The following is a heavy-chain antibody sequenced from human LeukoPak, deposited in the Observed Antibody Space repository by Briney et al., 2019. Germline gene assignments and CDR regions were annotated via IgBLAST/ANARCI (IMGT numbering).Heavy chain of an antibody. V-gene: IGHV3-23*01. D-gene: IGHD6-25*01. CDR3: GRGSSGPDY. J-gene: IGHJ4*02. Sequence: PGGSLRLSCAASGFTFSSYTMTWVRQAPGKGLEWVSAISASGGNTYYADSVKGRFTISRDNSKNTLYLQMNSLRAEDTAVYYCGRGSSGPDYWGQGTLVTVSS. CDR1: GFTFSSYT. CDR2: ISASGGNT.